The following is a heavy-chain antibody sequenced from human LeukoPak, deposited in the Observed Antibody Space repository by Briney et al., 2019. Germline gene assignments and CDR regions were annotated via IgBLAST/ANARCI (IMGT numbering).Heavy chain of an antibody. Sequence: GGSLRLSCAASAFTFNTYAMSWVRQAPGKGLEWVSSIGGGGGTYYADSLKGRVTISRDNSKNTLYLQMNSLRAEDTAVYYCAKGNSGYNSGYYYHFFDYWGQGTLVTVSS. CDR1: AFTFNTYA. CDR2: IGGGGGT. V-gene: IGHV3-23*01. D-gene: IGHD5-12*01. CDR3: AKGNSGYNSGYYYHFFDY. J-gene: IGHJ4*02.